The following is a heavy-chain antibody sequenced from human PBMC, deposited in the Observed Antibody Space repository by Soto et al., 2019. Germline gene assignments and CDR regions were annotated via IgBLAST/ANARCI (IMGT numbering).Heavy chain of an antibody. CDR1: GGTFSSYT. CDR2: IIPILGIA. CDR3: ARENGSGSYHNYYYYGMDV. J-gene: IGHJ6*02. V-gene: IGHV1-69*08. D-gene: IGHD3-10*01. Sequence: QVQLVQSGAEVKKPGSSVKVSCKASGGTFSSYTISWVRQAPGQGLEWMGRIIPILGIANYAQKFQGRVTITADNSTSTAYMELSSLRSEDTAVYYCARENGSGSYHNYYYYGMDVWGQGTTVTVSS.